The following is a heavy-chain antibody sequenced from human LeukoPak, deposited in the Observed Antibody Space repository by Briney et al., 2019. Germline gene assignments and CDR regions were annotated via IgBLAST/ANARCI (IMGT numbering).Heavy chain of an antibody. CDR2: ISSSGSTI. CDR1: GFTFNNYN. Sequence: PGGSLRLSCAASGFTFNNYNMNWVRQAPGKGLEWVSYISSSGSTIYYADSVKGRFTISRDNAKNSLYLQMNSLRAEDTAVYYCARRASWNGWFDPWGQGTLVTVSS. D-gene: IGHD1-1*01. V-gene: IGHV3-48*04. CDR3: ARRASWNGWFDP. J-gene: IGHJ5*02.